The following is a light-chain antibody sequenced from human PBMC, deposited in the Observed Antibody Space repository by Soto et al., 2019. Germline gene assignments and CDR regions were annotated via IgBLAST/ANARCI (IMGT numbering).Light chain of an antibody. CDR2: LNIDGSH. Sequence: QLVLTQSPSASASLGASVKLTCTLSSGHSSYAIAWHQQQPEKGPRYLMNLNIDGSHSKGDGIPDRFSGSSSGAERYLTISSLQSGDEADYYCQTWVTGIVVFGGGTKVTVL. V-gene: IGLV4-69*01. J-gene: IGLJ2*01. CDR1: SGHSSYA. CDR3: QTWVTGIVV.